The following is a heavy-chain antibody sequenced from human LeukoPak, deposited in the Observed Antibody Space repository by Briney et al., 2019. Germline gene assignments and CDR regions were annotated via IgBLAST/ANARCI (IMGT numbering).Heavy chain of an antibody. CDR3: ARHGENGDYGYYGMDV. J-gene: IGHJ6*04. V-gene: IGHV5-51*01. CDR2: IYPGDSDT. Sequence: GESLKISCKGSGYSFTSYWIGWVRQMPGKGLEWMGIIYPGDSDTRYSPSFQGQVTISANKSISTAYLQWSSLKASDTAMYYCARHGENGDYGYYGMDVWGKGTTVTVSS. D-gene: IGHD4-17*01. CDR1: GYSFTSYW.